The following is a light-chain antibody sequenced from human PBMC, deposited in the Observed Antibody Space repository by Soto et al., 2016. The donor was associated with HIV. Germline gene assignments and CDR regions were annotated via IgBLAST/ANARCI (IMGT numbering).Light chain of an antibody. Sequence: DIQMTQSPSSLSASVGDRVTITCRASQDINNYLAWFQQKPGKAPKSLIYAASTLQSGVSSKFSGSGSGTDFTLTISSLQPEDLATYFCPANITNYPLTFGGGTKVEIK. CDR2: AAS. CDR3: PANITNYPLT. V-gene: IGKV1-16*02. J-gene: IGKJ4*01. CDR1: QDINNY.